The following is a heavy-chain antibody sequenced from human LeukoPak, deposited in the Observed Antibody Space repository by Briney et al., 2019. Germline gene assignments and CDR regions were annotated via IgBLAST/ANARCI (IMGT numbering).Heavy chain of an antibody. J-gene: IGHJ4*02. CDR2: ISGSGGST. Sequence: PGGSLRLSCAASGFTFSSYAMSWVRQAPGKGLEWVSAISGSGGSTYYADSVKGRFTISRDNSKNTLYLQMNSLRAEDTAVYYCAQKGSILTGYYGGPFEDYWGQGTLVTVSS. D-gene: IGHD3-9*01. CDR1: GFTFSSYA. CDR3: AQKGSILTGYYGGPFEDY. V-gene: IGHV3-23*01.